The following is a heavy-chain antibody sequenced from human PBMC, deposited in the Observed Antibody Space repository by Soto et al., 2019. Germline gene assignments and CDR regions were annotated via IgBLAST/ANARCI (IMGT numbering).Heavy chain of an antibody. CDR1: GYTFTSYA. J-gene: IGHJ4*02. CDR2: INAGNGNT. V-gene: IGHV1-3*01. CDR3: ALLSMVRGDEGY. D-gene: IGHD3-10*01. Sequence: QVQLVQSGVEVKKPGASVKVSCKASGYTFTSYAMHWVRQAPGQRLEWMGWINAGNGNTKYSQKFQGRVTITRDTSASTAYMELSSLRSEDTAVYYCALLSMVRGDEGYWGQGTLVTVSS.